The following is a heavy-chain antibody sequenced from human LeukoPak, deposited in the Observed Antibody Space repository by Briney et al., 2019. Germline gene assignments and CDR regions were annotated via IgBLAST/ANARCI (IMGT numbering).Heavy chain of an antibody. CDR1: GFTFSSYG. J-gene: IGHJ4*02. CDR3: AKDRGELDY. D-gene: IGHD1-7*01. V-gene: IGHV3-30*18. Sequence: GGSLRLSCAASGFTFSSYGMHWVRQAPGKGLEWVAVISYDGSNKYYADSVKGRFTISRDNSKNTLYLQMNSLRAEDTAVYYRAKDRGELDYWGQGTLVTVSS. CDR2: ISYDGSNK.